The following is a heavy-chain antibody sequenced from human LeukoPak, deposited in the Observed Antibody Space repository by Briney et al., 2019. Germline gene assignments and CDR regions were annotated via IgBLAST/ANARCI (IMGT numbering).Heavy chain of an antibody. V-gene: IGHV3-30-3*01. CDR2: ISYDGTNK. CDR1: GFTFSSSD. J-gene: IGHJ4*02. Sequence: GGSLRLSCAASGFTFSSSDMHWVRQAPGRGLEWVALISYDGTNKYYTDSVKGRFTISRDNSKNTLSLQMNSLRAEDTAVYYCARGWSGSWGYFDYWGQGTLVTVSS. CDR3: ARGWSGSWGYFDY. D-gene: IGHD1-26*01.